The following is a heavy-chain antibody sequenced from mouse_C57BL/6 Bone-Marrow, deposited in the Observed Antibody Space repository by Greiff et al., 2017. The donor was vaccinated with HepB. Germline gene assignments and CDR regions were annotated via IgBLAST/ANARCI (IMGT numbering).Heavy chain of an antibody. CDR1: GYTFTSYW. D-gene: IGHD2-2*01. CDR2: IHPNSGST. V-gene: IGHV1-64*01. CDR3: ALYGYGAWFAY. Sequence: QVQLQQPGAELVKPGASVKLSCKASGYTFTSYWMHWVKQRPGQGLEWIGMIHPNSGSTNYNEKFKSKATLTVDKSSSTAYMQLSSLTSEDSAVYYCALYGYGAWFAYWGQGTLDTVSA. J-gene: IGHJ3*01.